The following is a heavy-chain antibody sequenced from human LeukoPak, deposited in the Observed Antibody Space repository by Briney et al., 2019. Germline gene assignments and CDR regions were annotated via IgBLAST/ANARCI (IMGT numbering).Heavy chain of an antibody. V-gene: IGHV5-51*01. CDR1: GYSFTSYW. CDR3: ASFSAPYYYDSSGYYWVGDY. CDR2: IYPGDSDT. J-gene: IGHJ4*02. Sequence: GESLKISCKGSGYSFTSYWIGWVRQMPGKGLEWMGIIYPGDSDTRYSPSFQGQVTISADQSISTAYLQWSSLKASDTAMYYCASFSAPYYYDSSGYYWVGDYWGQGTLVTVSS. D-gene: IGHD3-22*01.